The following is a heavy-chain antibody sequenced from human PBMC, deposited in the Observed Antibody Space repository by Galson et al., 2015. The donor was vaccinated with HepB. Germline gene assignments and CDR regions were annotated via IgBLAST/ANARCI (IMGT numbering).Heavy chain of an antibody. CDR1: GASISSGDYY. D-gene: IGHD6-13*01. Sequence: TLSLTCTVSGASISSGDYYWSWIRQPPGKGLEWIGYMFHSGNKFYSPSLKSRLTISLDTSKNQFSLKLSSVTAADTAVYFCGAGADYWGHGTLVTVSS. CDR2: MFHSGNK. J-gene: IGHJ4*01. V-gene: IGHV4-30-4*01. CDR3: GAGADY.